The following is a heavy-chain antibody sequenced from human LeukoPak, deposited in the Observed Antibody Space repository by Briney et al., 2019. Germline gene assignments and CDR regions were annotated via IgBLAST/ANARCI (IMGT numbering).Heavy chain of an antibody. J-gene: IGHJ4*02. CDR3: ARGPNSNWSGLDF. Sequence: GGSLRLSCATSEFTFSYYAMNWVRQAPGKGLDWVSSIGGGGDDIYYADSVKGRFTISRDNSKNTLYLQVNNLRAEDTAVYYCARGPNSNWSGLDFWGQGTLLTVSS. V-gene: IGHV3-23*01. CDR2: IGGGGDDI. CDR1: EFTFSYYA. D-gene: IGHD6-6*01.